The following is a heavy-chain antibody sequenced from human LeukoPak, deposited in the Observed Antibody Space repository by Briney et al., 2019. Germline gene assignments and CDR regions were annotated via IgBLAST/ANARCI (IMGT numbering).Heavy chain of an antibody. CDR3: ARDGGSGWSSAFLDH. CDR2: IYSAGST. CDR1: GFTVNINY. Sequence: GGSLRLSCAASGFTVNINYMSWVRQAPGKGLEWVSVIYSAGSTDYXDSVKXRFTISRDNAKNTLYLQMSSLRAEDTAVYYCARDGGSGWSSAFLDHWGQGTLVTVSS. J-gene: IGHJ4*02. D-gene: IGHD6-19*01. V-gene: IGHV3-53*01.